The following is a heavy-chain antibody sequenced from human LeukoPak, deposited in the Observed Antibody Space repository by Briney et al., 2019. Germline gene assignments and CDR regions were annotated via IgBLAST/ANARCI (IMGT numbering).Heavy chain of an antibody. CDR2: INPNSGGT. D-gene: IGHD6-13*01. CDR1: GYTFTGYY. CDR3: ARDPGAIAAAGADAFDI. V-gene: IGHV1-2*02. J-gene: IGHJ3*02. Sequence: GASVKVSCKASGYTFTGYYMHWVRQAPGQGLEWMGWINPNSGGTNYAQKFQGRVTMTRDTSISTAYMELSRLRSDDTAVYYCARDPGAIAAAGADAFDIWGQGTMVTVSS.